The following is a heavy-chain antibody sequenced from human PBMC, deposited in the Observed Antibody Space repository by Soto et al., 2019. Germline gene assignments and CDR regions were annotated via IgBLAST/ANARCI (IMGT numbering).Heavy chain of an antibody. CDR1: GFTFSGSW. V-gene: IGHV3-74*01. Sequence: EVQLVESGGGLVQPGGSLRLSCAASGFTFSGSWMHWVRQAPGKGLVWVSRINGDGSGTSYADFVKGRFTISRDDAKNTLFLQMNGLRAEDTAVDDCARGIFGSGTANDYWGQGTLVTVSS. J-gene: IGHJ4*02. D-gene: IGHD3-10*01. CDR2: INGDGSGT. CDR3: ARGIFGSGTANDY.